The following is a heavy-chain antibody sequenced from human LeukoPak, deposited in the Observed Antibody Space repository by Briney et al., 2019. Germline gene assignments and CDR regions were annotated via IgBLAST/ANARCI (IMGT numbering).Heavy chain of an antibody. CDR2: IKQDGTEK. CDR1: GFTFSNYW. J-gene: IGHJ4*02. Sequence: PGGSLRLSCAASGFTFSNYWMSWVCQAPGQGLEWVANIKQDGTEKYYVDSVKGRFTISRDNAKNSLYLQMTSLRAEDTAVYYCASPAKYSDTWYFDYWGQGTLVTVSS. V-gene: IGHV3-7*01. CDR3: ASPAKYSDTWYFDY. D-gene: IGHD6-6*01.